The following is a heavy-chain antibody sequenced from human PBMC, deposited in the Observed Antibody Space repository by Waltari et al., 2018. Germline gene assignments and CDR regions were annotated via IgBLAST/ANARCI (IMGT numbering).Heavy chain of an antibody. CDR3: ARGYSSDDAFDI. Sequence: QVQLVESGGGVVQPGRSLRLSCAASGFTFSGYGMHWVRQAPGKGLEWVAVIWYDGSNKYYADSVKGRFTISRDNSKNTLYLQMNSLRAEDTAVYYCARGYSSDDAFDIWGQGTMVTVSS. D-gene: IGHD6-19*01. J-gene: IGHJ3*02. CDR1: GFTFSGYG. V-gene: IGHV3-33*01. CDR2: IWYDGSNK.